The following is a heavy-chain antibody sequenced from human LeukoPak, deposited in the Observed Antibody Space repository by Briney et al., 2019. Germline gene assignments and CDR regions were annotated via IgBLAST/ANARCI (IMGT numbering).Heavy chain of an antibody. CDR3: ARDYYYDSSGYAQWGVPFEL. J-gene: IGHJ4*02. Sequence: ASLKVSCKASGYTFTSYGISWVRQAPGQGLEWMGWISAYNVNTNSAHKLQGRVTMTKDTCTSTAYVELGSLSSDDTAVYCCARDYYYDSSGYAQWGVPFELWGQGTLVTVSS. CDR1: GYTFTSYG. D-gene: IGHD3-22*01. V-gene: IGHV1-18*01. CDR2: ISAYNVNT.